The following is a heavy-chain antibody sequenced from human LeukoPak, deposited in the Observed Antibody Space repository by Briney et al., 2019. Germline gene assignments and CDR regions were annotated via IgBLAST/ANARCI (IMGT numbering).Heavy chain of an antibody. CDR3: ARDPNGIFDY. J-gene: IGHJ4*02. D-gene: IGHD1-1*01. Sequence: SETLSLTCTVSGGSISSGGYYWSWIRQPPGKGLEWIGYIYHSGSTYYNPSLKSRVTISVDTSKNQFSLKLSSVTAADTAVYYCARDPNGIFDYWGQGTLVTVSS. V-gene: IGHV4-30-2*01. CDR2: IYHSGST. CDR1: GGSISSGGYY.